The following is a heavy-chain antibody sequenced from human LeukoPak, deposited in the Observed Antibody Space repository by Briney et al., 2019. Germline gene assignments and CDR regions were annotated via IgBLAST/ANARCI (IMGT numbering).Heavy chain of an antibody. J-gene: IGHJ4*02. D-gene: IGHD2-15*01. CDR3: ARGNSSSIPTLDY. Sequence: SETLSLTCAVSGYSISSGYYWGWIRQPPGKGLEWIGSIYHSGTTHYNPSLKSRVLISVDTSKNQFSLKLSSVTAADTAVYYCARGNSSSIPTLDYWGQGTLVTVSS. CDR2: IYHSGTT. V-gene: IGHV4-38-2*01. CDR1: GYSISSGYY.